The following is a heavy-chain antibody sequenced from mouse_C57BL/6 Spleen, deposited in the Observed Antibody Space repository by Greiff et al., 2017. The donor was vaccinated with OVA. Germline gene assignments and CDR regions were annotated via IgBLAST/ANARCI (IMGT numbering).Heavy chain of an antibody. CDR1: GYTFTSYW. D-gene: IGHD1-1*01. V-gene: IGHV1-69*01. CDR3: ARSATVVASRYFDV. J-gene: IGHJ1*03. Sequence: QVQLQQSGAELVMPGASVKLSCKASGYTFTSYWMHWVKQRPGQGLEWIGEIDPSDSYTNYNQKFKGKSTLTVDKSSSTAYMQLSSLTSEDSAVYYCARSATVVASRYFDVWGTGTTVTVSS. CDR2: IDPSDSYT.